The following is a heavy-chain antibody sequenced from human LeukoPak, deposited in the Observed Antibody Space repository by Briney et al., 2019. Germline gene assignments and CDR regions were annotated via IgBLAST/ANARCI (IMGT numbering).Heavy chain of an antibody. CDR1: GYTFTSYY. CDR2: INPSGGST. V-gene: IGHV1-46*01. J-gene: IGHJ5*02. D-gene: IGHD3-22*01. CDR3: ARDLVGGYYDSSGFNWFDP. Sequence: GASVKVSCKASGYTFTSYYMHWVRQAPGQGLEWMGIINPSGGSTSYAQKFQGRVTMTRDTSTSTVYMELSSLRSEDTAVYYCARDLVGGYYDSSGFNWFDPWGQGTLVTVSS.